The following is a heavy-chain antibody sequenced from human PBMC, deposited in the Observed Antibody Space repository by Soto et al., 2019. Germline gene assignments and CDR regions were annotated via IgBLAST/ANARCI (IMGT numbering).Heavy chain of an antibody. CDR3: AQTEDGGRSRTPAGWFDA. J-gene: IGHJ5*02. V-gene: IGHV2-26*01. CDR1: GFSLSNAGMG. Sequence: KESGPVLVKPTETLTLTCTVSGFSLSNAGMGVSWIRQPPGKALEWLAHIFSNDEKRFSTSLKNRLTISKDTSNSQVVLIMTNLDPVDTATYYCAQTEDGGRSRTPAGWFDAWGQGTRVTVSS. D-gene: IGHD2-15*01. CDR2: IFSNDEK.